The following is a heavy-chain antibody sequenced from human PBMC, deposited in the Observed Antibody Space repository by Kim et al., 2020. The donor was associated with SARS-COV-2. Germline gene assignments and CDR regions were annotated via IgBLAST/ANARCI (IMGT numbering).Heavy chain of an antibody. CDR3: APPVTTTSGY. J-gene: IGHJ4*02. D-gene: IGHD4-17*01. CDR1: GFTFDDYA. CDR2: ISWNSGSI. Sequence: GGSLRLSCAASGFTFDDYAMHWVRQAPGKGLEWVSGISWNSGSIGYADSVKGRFTISRDNAKNSLYLQMNSLRAEDTALYYCAPPVTTTSGYWGQGTLVTVSS. V-gene: IGHV3-9*01.